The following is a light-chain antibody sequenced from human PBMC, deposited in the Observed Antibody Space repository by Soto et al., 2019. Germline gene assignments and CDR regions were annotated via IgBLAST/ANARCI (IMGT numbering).Light chain of an antibody. CDR1: QSISSW. J-gene: IGKJ1*01. CDR2: DAS. CDR3: QLYNSLLT. V-gene: IGKV1-5*01. Sequence: IQMTQSPSTLSAYVGDRVTITCRASQSISSWLAWYQQKPGKAPKLLIYDASSLESGVPSRFSGSGSGTEFTLTISCLQPDDFVTYYCQLYNSLLTFGQGIKV.